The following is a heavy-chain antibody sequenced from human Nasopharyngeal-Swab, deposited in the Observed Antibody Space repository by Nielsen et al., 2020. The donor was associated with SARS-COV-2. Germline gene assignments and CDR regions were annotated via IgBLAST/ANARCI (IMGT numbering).Heavy chain of an antibody. V-gene: IGHV3-23*01. CDR3: ARDTGYCSGGSCYLSHFDY. Sequence: GGSLRLSCAASGFTFSSYAMSWVRQAPGKGLEWVSAISGSGGSTYYADSVKGRFTISRDNAKNSLYLQMNSLRAEDTAVYYCARDTGYCSGGSCYLSHFDYWGQGTLVTVSS. CDR1: GFTFSSYA. D-gene: IGHD2-15*01. J-gene: IGHJ4*02. CDR2: ISGSGGST.